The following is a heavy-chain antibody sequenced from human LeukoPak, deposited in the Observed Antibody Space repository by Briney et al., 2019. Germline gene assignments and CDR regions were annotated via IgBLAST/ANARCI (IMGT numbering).Heavy chain of an antibody. J-gene: IGHJ6*02. CDR1: GGSISFYY. D-gene: IGHD6-13*01. Sequence: PSETLSLTCTVSGGSISFYYWSWIRQPPGKGLEWVGYISYSGSTNSDPSLKSRVTISLDTSKNQFSLKLSSVTAADTAVYYCARRSIAAGGLYGMDVWGQGTTVTVSS. CDR3: ARRSIAAGGLYGMDV. CDR2: ISYSGST. V-gene: IGHV4-59*08.